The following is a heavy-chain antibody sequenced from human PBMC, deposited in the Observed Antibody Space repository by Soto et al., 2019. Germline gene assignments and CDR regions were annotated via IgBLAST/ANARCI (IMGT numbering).Heavy chain of an antibody. CDR1: GYSFTSYW. V-gene: IGHV5-10-1*01. J-gene: IGHJ6*02. D-gene: IGHD3-3*01. CDR3: ARGQIKYDFWSGPLYGMDV. Sequence: PGASLKISCKGSGYSFTSYWISWVRQMPGKGLERMGRIDPSDSYTNYSPSFQGHVTISADKSIGTAYLQCSSLKASDTAMDYCARGQIKYDFWSGPLYGMDVWGQGTTVTVSS. CDR2: IDPSDSYT.